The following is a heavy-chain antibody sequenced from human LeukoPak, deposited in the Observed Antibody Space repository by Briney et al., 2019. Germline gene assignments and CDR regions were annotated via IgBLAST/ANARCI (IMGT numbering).Heavy chain of an antibody. V-gene: IGHV3-74*01. CDR1: GFTFSSYW. CDR2: INTDGSST. J-gene: IGHJ4*02. Sequence: GGSLRLSCAASGFTFSSYWMHWVRQAPGKGLVWVSRINTDGSSTSYADSVKGRFTISRDNAKNTLYLQMNSLRAEDTAVYYCARDLSSYGFGAPLDYWGQGTLVTVSS. D-gene: IGHD5-18*01. CDR3: ARDLSSYGFGAPLDY.